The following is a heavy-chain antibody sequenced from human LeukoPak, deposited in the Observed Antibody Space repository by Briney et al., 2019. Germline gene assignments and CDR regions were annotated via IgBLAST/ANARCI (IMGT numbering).Heavy chain of an antibody. D-gene: IGHD1-1*01. V-gene: IGHV1-46*01. CDR2: IDPHDGTT. CDR1: GYTFSSYV. J-gene: IGHJ4*02. CDR3: ARDNINWAFDY. Sequence: ASVKVSCKASGYTFSSYVITWVRQAPGQGLEWMGIIDPHDGTTSYAQKFQDRVTMTRDTSTSTVYMELSSLRSEDTALYYCARDNINWAFDYWGQGTLVTVSS.